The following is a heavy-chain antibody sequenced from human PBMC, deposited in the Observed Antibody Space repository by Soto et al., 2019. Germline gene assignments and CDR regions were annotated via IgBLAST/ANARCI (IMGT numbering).Heavy chain of an antibody. CDR3: ARESPLQHQLPKRYYYYYGMDV. V-gene: IGHV3-21*01. D-gene: IGHD2-2*01. Sequence: EVQLVESGGGLVKPGGSLRLSCAASGFTFSSYSMNWVRQAPGKGLEWVSSISSSSSYIYYADSVKGRFTISRDNAKNSLYLQMNSLRAEDTAVYYCARESPLQHQLPKRYYYYYGMDVWGQGTTVTVSS. CDR2: ISSSSSYI. CDR1: GFTFSSYS. J-gene: IGHJ6*02.